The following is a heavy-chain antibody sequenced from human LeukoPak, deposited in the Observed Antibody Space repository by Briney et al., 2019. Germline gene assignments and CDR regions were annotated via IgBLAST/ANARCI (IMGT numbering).Heavy chain of an antibody. CDR3: ARYYGSGSQRGFDP. J-gene: IGHJ5*02. V-gene: IGHV1-2*02. CDR2: INPNSGGT. D-gene: IGHD3-10*01. Sequence: ASVKVSCKASGYTFTGYYMHWVRQAPRQGLEWMGWINPNSGGTNYAQKFQGRVTMTRDTSISTAYMELSRLRSDDTAVYYCARYYGSGSQRGFDPWGQGTLVTVSS. CDR1: GYTFTGYY.